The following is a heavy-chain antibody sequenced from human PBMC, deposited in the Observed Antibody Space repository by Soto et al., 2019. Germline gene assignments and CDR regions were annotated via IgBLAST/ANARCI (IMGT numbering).Heavy chain of an antibody. D-gene: IGHD4-17*01. CDR2: ISGSGGST. CDR3: AKTPRPTVTTSDYGY. J-gene: IGHJ4*02. Sequence: EVQLLESGGGLVQPGGSLRLSCAASGFTFSSYAMSWVRQAPGKGLEWVSAISGSGGSTYYADSVKGRFTISRDNSKNTLYLQMNSLRAENTAVYYCAKTPRPTVTTSDYGYWGQGTLVTVSS. CDR1: GFTFSSYA. V-gene: IGHV3-23*01.